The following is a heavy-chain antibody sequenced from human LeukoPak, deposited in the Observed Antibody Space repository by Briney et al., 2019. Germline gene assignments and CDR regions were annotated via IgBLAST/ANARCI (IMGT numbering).Heavy chain of an antibody. CDR1: GGSFSGYY. CDR3: ARQGDSIAAAGTFDY. Sequence: SETLSLTCAVYGGSFSGYYWSWIRQPPGKGLEWIGEINHSGSTNYNPSLKSRVTISVDTSKNQFSLKLSSVTAADTAVYYCARQGDSIAAAGTFDYWGQGTLVTVSS. J-gene: IGHJ4*02. V-gene: IGHV4-34*01. D-gene: IGHD6-13*01. CDR2: INHSGST.